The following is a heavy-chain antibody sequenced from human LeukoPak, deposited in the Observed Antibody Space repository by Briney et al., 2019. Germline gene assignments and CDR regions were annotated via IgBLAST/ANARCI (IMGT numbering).Heavy chain of an antibody. D-gene: IGHD4-11*01. CDR3: AREWQYQFDY. Sequence: SETLSLTCTVSGGSISTSSYYWGWIRQPPGKGLEWIGSIHYSGSTYYNPSLKSRVTMSVDTSKNQFSLRLSSVTAADTAVYYCAREWQYQFDYWGQGTLVTVSS. J-gene: IGHJ4*02. CDR2: IHYSGST. CDR1: GGSISTSSYY. V-gene: IGHV4-39*07.